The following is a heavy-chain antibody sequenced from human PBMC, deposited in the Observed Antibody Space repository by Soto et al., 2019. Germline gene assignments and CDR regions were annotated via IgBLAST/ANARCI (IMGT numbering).Heavy chain of an antibody. J-gene: IGHJ4*02. D-gene: IGHD3-9*01. CDR2: ISGSGGST. Sequence: GGSLRLSCAASGFTFSSYAMSWVRQAPGKGLEWVSAISGSGGSTYYADSVKGRFTISRDNSKNTLYLQMNSLRAEDTAVYYCAKTYYDILTGEKSFDYWGQGTLVTVSS. V-gene: IGHV3-23*01. CDR1: GFTFSSYA. CDR3: AKTYYDILTGEKSFDY.